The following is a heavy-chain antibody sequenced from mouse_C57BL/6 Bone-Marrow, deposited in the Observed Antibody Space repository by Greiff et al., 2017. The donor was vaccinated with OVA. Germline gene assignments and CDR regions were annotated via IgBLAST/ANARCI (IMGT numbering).Heavy chain of an antibody. CDR2: IWRGGST. CDR1: GFSLTSYG. D-gene: IGHD2-3*01. V-gene: IGHV2-5*01. CDR3: AKEGGYYLTWFAY. J-gene: IGHJ3*01. Sequence: QVQLQQSGPGLVQPSQSLSITCTVSGFSLTSYGVPWVRQSPGKGLEWLGVIWRGGSTDYNAAFMSRLSITKDNSKSQVFFKMNSLQADDTATYYCAKEGGYYLTWFAYWGQGTLVTVSA.